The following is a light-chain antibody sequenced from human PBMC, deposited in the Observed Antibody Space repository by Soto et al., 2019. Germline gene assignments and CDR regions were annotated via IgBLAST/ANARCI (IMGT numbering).Light chain of an antibody. J-gene: IGKJ3*01. CDR3: QQRSNWPPLS. CDR2: DAS. V-gene: IGKV3-11*01. Sequence: EIVLTQSPATLSLSPGERATLSCRASQSVSSYLAWYQQKPGQAPRLLIYDASNRATGIPARFSGSGSGTDLALTISSLEHEDFAVYYCQQRSNWPPLSFGPGTKVDIK. CDR1: QSVSSY.